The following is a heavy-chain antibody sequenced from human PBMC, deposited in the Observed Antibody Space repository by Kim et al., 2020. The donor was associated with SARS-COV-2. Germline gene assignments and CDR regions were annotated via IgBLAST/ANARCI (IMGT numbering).Heavy chain of an antibody. CDR1: GGSFSGYY. V-gene: IGHV4-34*01. CDR2: INHSGST. D-gene: IGHD3-22*01. Sequence: SETLSLTCAVYGGSFSGYYWSWIRQPPGKGLEWIGEINHSGSTNYNPSLKSRVTISVDTSKNQFSLKLSSVTAADTAVYYCAREPMIVVVNANYYYGMDVWGQGTTVTVSS. CDR3: AREPMIVVVNANYYYGMDV. J-gene: IGHJ6*02.